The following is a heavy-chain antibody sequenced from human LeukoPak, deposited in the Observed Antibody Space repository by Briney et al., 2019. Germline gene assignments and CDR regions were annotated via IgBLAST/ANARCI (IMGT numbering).Heavy chain of an antibody. Sequence: SVKVSCKASGGTFSSYAISWVRQAPGQGLEWMGRIIPIFGIANYAQKFQGRVTITADKSTSTAYMELSSLRSEDTAVYSCARSWRRRYSLTLPPPRYYYYGMDVWGQGTTVTVSS. CDR3: ARSWRRRYSLTLPPPRYYYYGMDV. J-gene: IGHJ6*02. V-gene: IGHV1-69*04. CDR1: GGTFSSYA. D-gene: IGHD5-18*01. CDR2: IIPIFGIA.